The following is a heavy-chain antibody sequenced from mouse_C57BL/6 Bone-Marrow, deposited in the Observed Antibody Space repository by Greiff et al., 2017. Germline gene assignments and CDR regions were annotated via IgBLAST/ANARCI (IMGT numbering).Heavy chain of an antibody. J-gene: IGHJ4*01. Sequence: EVKVEESGGGLVQPGGSMKLSCVASGFTFSNYWMNWVRQSPEKGLEWVAQIRLKSDNYATHYAESVKGRFTISRDDSKSSVYLQMNNLRAEDTGIYYCTVYYDYDGRLYYYAMDYWGQGTSVTVSS. CDR3: TVYYDYDGRLYYYAMDY. CDR2: IRLKSDNYAT. CDR1: GFTFSNYW. D-gene: IGHD2-4*01. V-gene: IGHV6-3*01.